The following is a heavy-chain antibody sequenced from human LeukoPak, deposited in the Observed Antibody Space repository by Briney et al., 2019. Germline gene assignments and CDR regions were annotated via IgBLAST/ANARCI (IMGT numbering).Heavy chain of an antibody. Sequence: SETLSLTCTVSGGSISSYYWSWIRQPPGKGLEGIGYIYYSGSTNYNPSLKSRVTISVDTSKNQFSLKLSSMTAADTAVYYCARHWGYAFDIWGQGTMVTVSS. D-gene: IGHD3-16*01. CDR2: IYYSGST. CDR1: GGSISSYY. J-gene: IGHJ3*02. V-gene: IGHV4-59*08. CDR3: ARHWGYAFDI.